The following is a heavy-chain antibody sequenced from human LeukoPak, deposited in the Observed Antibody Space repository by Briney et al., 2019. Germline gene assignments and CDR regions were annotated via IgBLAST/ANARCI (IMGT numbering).Heavy chain of an antibody. D-gene: IGHD3-22*01. CDR2: IYTSGNT. CDR3: ARDRSYDTRIVDF. V-gene: IGHV4-39*07. Sequence: SETLSLTCTVSGGSISSSSYYWGWIRQPPGKGLEWIGRIYTSGNTNYTPSLKSRVTMSVDTSKNQFSLKLSSVTAADTAVYYCARDRSYDTRIVDFWGQGTLVTVSS. CDR1: GGSISSSSYY. J-gene: IGHJ4*02.